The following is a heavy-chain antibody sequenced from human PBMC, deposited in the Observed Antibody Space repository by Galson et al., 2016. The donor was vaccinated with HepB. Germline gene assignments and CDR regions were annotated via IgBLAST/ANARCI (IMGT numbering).Heavy chain of an antibody. Sequence: CAISGDSVSSNSAAWTWIRQSPSRGLEWLGRTYYRSKWYNDYAVSVKSRITINPDTSKNQFSLQLNSVTPEDTAVYYCAGGERNWFDPWGQGTLVTVSS. D-gene: IGHD3-10*01. CDR1: GDSVSSNSAA. CDR2: TYYRSKWYN. V-gene: IGHV6-1*01. CDR3: AGGERNWFDP. J-gene: IGHJ5*02.